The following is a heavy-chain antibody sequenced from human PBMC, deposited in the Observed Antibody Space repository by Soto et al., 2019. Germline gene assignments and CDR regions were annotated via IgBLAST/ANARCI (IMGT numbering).Heavy chain of an antibody. V-gene: IGHV1-3*05. CDR3: ASCLRSLFDY. Sequence: QVQLVQSGAEEKKPGASVKVSCKASGYTFTSYAMHWVRQAPGQRPEWMGCINAGNGNTEYSQKFQGRVTITRDTSASTDYMELSSLRSEDTAVYYCASCLRSLFDYWGQGTLVTVSA. J-gene: IGHJ4*02. D-gene: IGHD3-16*01. CDR1: GYTFTSYA. CDR2: INAGNGNT.